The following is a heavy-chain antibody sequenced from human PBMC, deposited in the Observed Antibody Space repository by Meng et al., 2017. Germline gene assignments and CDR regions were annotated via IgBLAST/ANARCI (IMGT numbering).Heavy chain of an antibody. V-gene: IGHV2-5*02. CDR2: IYWDDDK. D-gene: IGHD3-10*01. Sequence: LNEVCTTLVKPTPTLPLTCPFSGFSRSTGGVGVGWIRQPPGKELEWLALIYWDDDKRYSTSLQSRLTITQDPSKNKVVPTMTNMDPVDTATYYCAPRRDYYGSGNHFDYWGQGTLVTVSS. J-gene: IGHJ4*02. CDR1: GFSRSTGGVG. CDR3: APRRDYYGSGNHFDY.